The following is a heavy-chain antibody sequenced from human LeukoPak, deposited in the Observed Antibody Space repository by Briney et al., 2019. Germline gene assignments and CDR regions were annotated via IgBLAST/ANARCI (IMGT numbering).Heavy chain of an antibody. CDR1: GFTFSTYA. CDR3: AKDGSSSGYPYYMDV. CDR2: ISGSGGST. V-gene: IGHV3-23*01. J-gene: IGHJ6*03. Sequence: GGSLRLSCEVSGFTFSTYAMSWVRQAPGKGLEWVSVISGSGGSTYYADSVKGRFTISRDNSGNTLYLQMNSLRAEDTAVYYCAKDGSSSGYPYYMDVWGKGTTVTVSS. D-gene: IGHD5-12*01.